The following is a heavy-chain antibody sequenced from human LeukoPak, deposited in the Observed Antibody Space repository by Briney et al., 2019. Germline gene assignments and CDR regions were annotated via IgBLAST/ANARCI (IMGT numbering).Heavy chain of an antibody. CDR2: IKQDGSEI. J-gene: IGHJ4*02. CDR1: EFTFTSYW. D-gene: IGHD3-22*01. Sequence: PGGSLRLSCAASEFTFTSYWMSWVRQAPGKGLEWVANIKQDGSEIFYVDSVKGRFTISRGNANNSLHLQMNSLRAEDTAVYFCARSYTSSGYYYGVAYWGQGTLVTVSS. CDR3: ARSYTSSGYYYGVAY. V-gene: IGHV3-7*01.